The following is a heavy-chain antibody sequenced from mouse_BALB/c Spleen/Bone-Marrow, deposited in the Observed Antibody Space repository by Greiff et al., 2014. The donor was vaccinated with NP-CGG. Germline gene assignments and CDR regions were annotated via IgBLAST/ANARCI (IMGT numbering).Heavy chain of an antibody. CDR1: GYSFTGYT. Sequence: SGPELVKPGASMKISCKASGYSFTGYTMNWVKQSHEKNLEWIGVINPYNGGTSYNQKFKGKATLTVDKSSSTAYMELLSLTSEDSAVYYCARGDYGNYVWFAHWGQGTLSLSLQ. V-gene: IGHV1-18*01. CDR3: ARGDYGNYVWFAH. J-gene: IGHJ3*01. D-gene: IGHD2-1*01. CDR2: INPYNGGT.